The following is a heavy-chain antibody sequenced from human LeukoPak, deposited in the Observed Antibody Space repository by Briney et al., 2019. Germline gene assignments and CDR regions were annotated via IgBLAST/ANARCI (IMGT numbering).Heavy chain of an antibody. V-gene: IGHV1-2*02. CDR2: INPDSGDT. J-gene: IGHJ4*02. Sequence: GASVKVSCKASGYSLTANYMHWVRQAPGNGLEWMGWINPDSGDTNYAQEFQGRVTMTRDTYITTVYMELSRLTSDDTAVYFCARGGRSQWEPFDYWGQGTLVTVSS. D-gene: IGHD1-26*01. CDR3: ARGGRSQWEPFDY. CDR1: GYSLTANY.